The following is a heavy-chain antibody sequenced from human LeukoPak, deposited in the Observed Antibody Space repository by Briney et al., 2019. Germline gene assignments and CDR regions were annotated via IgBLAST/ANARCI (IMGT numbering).Heavy chain of an antibody. CDR2: INWNGGST. D-gene: IGHD6-13*01. CDR3: ARVLEQQLEDYYFYYYMDV. CDR1: GFTFDDYG. J-gene: IGHJ6*03. Sequence: GGSLRLSCAASGFTFDDYGMSWVRQAPGKGLEWVSGINWNGGSTGYADSVKGRFTISRDNAKNSLYLQMNSLRAEDTALYYCARVLEQQLEDYYFYYYMDVWGKGTTVTVSS. V-gene: IGHV3-20*04.